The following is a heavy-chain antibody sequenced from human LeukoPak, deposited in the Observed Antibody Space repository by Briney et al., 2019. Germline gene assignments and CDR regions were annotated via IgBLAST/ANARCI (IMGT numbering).Heavy chain of an antibody. CDR3: ARDYFGDYGPFDS. Sequence: GGSLRLSCAASGFTFSSYSMNWVRQAPGTGLEWVSSISSSSSYIYYADSMKGRFTISRDNAKNSLYLQMNSLRAEDTAVYYCARDYFGDYGPFDSWGQGTLVTASS. V-gene: IGHV3-21*01. D-gene: IGHD4-17*01. J-gene: IGHJ4*02. CDR1: GFTFSSYS. CDR2: ISSSSSYI.